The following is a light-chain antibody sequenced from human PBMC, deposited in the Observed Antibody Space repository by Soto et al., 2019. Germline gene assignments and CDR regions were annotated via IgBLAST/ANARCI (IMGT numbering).Light chain of an antibody. V-gene: IGLV1-51*01. CDR3: GTWDTTLNVWV. CDR1: SSSVGHES. J-gene: IGLJ3*02. CDR2: DNY. Sequence: QSVLTQPPSVSAAPGQTVTISCSGSSSSVGHESVSWYQSLPGTAPKLLIYDNYKRPSGIPDRFSGSQSGTSATLGITGLQTGDEADYYCGTWDTTLNVWVFGGGTMLTVL.